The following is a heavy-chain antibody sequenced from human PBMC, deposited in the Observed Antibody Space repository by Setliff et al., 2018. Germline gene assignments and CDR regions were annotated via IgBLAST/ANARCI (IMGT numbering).Heavy chain of an antibody. D-gene: IGHD2-2*01. V-gene: IGHV3-23*01. J-gene: IGHJ4*02. CDR2: TSDSGGKT. Sequence: GSLRLSCAASGFTFNSYAMSWVRQAPGKGLECVSATSDSGGKTFYADSVKGRFTISRDNSKNTLYLQMNSLRAEDTAIYYCVKDLTTWGYTAAYYFDYWGQGTLVTVSS. CDR3: VKDLTTWGYTAAYYFDY. CDR1: GFTFNSYA.